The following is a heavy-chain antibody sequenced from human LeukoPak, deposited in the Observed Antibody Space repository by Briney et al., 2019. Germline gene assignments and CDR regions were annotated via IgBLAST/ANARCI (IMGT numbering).Heavy chain of an antibody. Sequence: SETLSLTSTVSAVTISSYYWSWIGQPAGKGLEGIGRIYTSGSTNYNPSLKSRVTMSVDTSKNQFSLKLSSVTAADTAVYYCARDLYSSSWPHFDIWGQGTMVTVSS. CDR3: ARDLYSSSWPHFDI. D-gene: IGHD6-13*01. CDR2: IYTSGST. V-gene: IGHV4-4*07. J-gene: IGHJ3*02. CDR1: AVTISSYY.